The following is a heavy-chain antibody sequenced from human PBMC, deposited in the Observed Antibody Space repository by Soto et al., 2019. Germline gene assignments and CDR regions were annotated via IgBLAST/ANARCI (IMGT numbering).Heavy chain of an antibody. J-gene: IGHJ4*02. V-gene: IGHV3-53*04. CDR1: GFTVSSND. CDR3: AREGAGTDY. D-gene: IGHD6-19*01. CDR2: IYSGGST. Sequence: EVQLVESGGGLVQPGGSLRLSCAASGFTVSSNDMSWVRQAPGKGLAWVSVIYSGGSTYYADAMKGRFTISRHNSKNTLYLQMNSLRAEDTAVYYCAREGAGTDYWGQGTLVTVSS.